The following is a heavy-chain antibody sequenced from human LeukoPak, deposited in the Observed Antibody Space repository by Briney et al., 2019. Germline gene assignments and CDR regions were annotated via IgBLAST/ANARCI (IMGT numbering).Heavy chain of an antibody. CDR1: GYTFTSYD. V-gene: IGHV1-8*01. Sequence: GAXVKVSCKASGYTFTSYDINWVRQATGQGLEWMGWMSPKSGNTGYAQKFQGRVTMTSNTAISTAYMELSSLRSEDTAVYYCVRTPPNWGADYWGQGTLVTVSS. CDR3: VRTPPNWGADY. J-gene: IGHJ4*02. D-gene: IGHD7-27*01. CDR2: MSPKSGNT.